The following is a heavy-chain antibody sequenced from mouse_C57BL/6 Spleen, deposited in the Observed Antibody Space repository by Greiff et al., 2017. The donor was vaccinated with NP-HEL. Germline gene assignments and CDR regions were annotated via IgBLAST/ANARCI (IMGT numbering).Heavy chain of an antibody. V-gene: IGHV5-6*01. Sequence: EVMLVESGGDLVKPGGSLKLSCAASGFTFSSYGMSWVRQTPDKRLEWVATISSGGSYTYYPDSVKGRFTISRDNAKNTLYLQMSSLKSEDTAMYYCAREGIYYGNYGYFDVWGTGTTVTVSS. CDR2: ISSGGSYT. CDR3: AREGIYYGNYGYFDV. J-gene: IGHJ1*03. CDR1: GFTFSSYG. D-gene: IGHD2-1*01.